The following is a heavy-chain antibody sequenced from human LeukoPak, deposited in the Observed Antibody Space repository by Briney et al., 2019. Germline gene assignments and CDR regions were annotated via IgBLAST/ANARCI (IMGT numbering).Heavy chain of an antibody. V-gene: IGHV3-30*04. J-gene: IGHJ6*04. CDR3: ARDKGYYSSTSCYGYYYYGMDV. CDR2: ISYDGSNK. CDR1: GFTFSSYA. D-gene: IGHD2-2*01. Sequence: GGSLRLSCAASGFTFSSYAMHWVRQAPGKGLEWVAVISYDGSNKYYADSVKGRFTISRDNSKNTLYLQMNSLRAEDTAVYYCARDKGYYSSTSCYGYYYYGMDVWGRGTTVTVSS.